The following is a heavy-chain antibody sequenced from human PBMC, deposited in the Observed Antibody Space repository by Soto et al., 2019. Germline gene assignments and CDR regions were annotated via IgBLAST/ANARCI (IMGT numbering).Heavy chain of an antibody. D-gene: IGHD6-13*01. CDR3: ARDRVAAAGSTGDY. V-gene: IGHV1-69*08. Sequence: QVQLVQSGAEVKKPGSSVKVSCKASGGTFSSYTISWVRQAPGQGLEWMGRIIPILGIANYAQKSQGRVTITADKSTSTAYMELSSLRSEDTAVYYCARDRVAAAGSTGDYWGQGTLVTVSS. CDR2: IIPILGIA. J-gene: IGHJ4*02. CDR1: GGTFSSYT.